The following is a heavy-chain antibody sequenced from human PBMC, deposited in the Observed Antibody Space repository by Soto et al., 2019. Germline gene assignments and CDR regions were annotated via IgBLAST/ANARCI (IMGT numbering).Heavy chain of an antibody. J-gene: IGHJ5*02. Sequence: QVQLQESGPGLVKPSQTLSLTCTVSGGSISSGGYYWSWIRQHPGKGLEWIGYIYYSGSTYYNPSLKSRVTLSVDTSKNQFSLKLSSVTAADTAVHYCARDLNGVWFDPWGQGTLVTVSS. CDR3: ARDLNGVWFDP. D-gene: IGHD3-10*01. V-gene: IGHV4-31*03. CDR2: IYYSGST. CDR1: GGSISSGGYY.